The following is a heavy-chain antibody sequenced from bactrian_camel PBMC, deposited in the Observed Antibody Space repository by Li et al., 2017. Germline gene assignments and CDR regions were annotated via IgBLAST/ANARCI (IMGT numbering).Heavy chain of an antibody. CDR2: ISNGGGVT. CDR1: DDPTSKYYLDDTYC. J-gene: IGHJ4*01. D-gene: IGHD1*01. Sequence: HVQLVESGGGSVQAGGSLRLACKVTDDPTSKYYLDDTYCMGWFRQAPGKEREGVASISNGGGVTYYADSVKGRFTISKDNAKNTLYLQMNNLKPDDTAMYYCAANHRAACAAIARANWPYWGQGTQVTVS. CDR3: AANHRAACAAIARANWPY. V-gene: IGHV3S63*01.